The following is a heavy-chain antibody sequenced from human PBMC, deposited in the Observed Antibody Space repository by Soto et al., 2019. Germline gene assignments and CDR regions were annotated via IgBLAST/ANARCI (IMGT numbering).Heavy chain of an antibody. V-gene: IGHV3-13*01. Sequence: GGSLRLSCAASGFTFSSYDMHWVRQATGKGLEWVSAIGTAGDTYYPGSVKGRFTISRENAKNSLYLQMNSLRAEDTAVYYCARAYYYDSSGYTYYFDYCGQGTLVTVSS. CDR1: GFTFSSYD. D-gene: IGHD3-22*01. J-gene: IGHJ4*02. CDR3: ARAYYYDSSGYTYYFDY. CDR2: IGTAGDT.